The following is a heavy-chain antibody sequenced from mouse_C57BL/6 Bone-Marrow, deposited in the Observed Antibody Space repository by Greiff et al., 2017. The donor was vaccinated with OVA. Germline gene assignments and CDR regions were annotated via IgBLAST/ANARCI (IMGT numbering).Heavy chain of an antibody. CDR2: IYPRSGNT. CDR1: GYTFTSYG. CDR3: AREGDYYYGSSHWYFDV. V-gene: IGHV1-81*01. Sequence: QVQLQQSGAELARPGASVKLSCTASGYTFTSYGISWVKQRPGQGLEWIGEIYPRSGNTYYNAKFKGKATLTADKSSSTAYMELRSLTSEDSAVYFCAREGDYYYGSSHWYFDVWGTGTTVTVSS. J-gene: IGHJ1*03. D-gene: IGHD1-1*01.